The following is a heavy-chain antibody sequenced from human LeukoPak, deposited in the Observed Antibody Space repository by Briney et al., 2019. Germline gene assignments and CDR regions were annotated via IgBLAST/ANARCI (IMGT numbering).Heavy chain of an antibody. J-gene: IGHJ4*02. CDR1: GGSISTYF. D-gene: IGHD3-9*01. V-gene: IGHV4-59*01. CDR3: ARGALTGPFYFDY. CDR2: ISNSGTT. Sequence: PSETLSLTCTVSGGSISTYFWTWIRQPPGKRLEWIGYISNSGTTNYNPSLKSRVTISVDTSKNQFSLKVTSATAADTAVYYCARGALTGPFYFDYWGQGTLVTVSS.